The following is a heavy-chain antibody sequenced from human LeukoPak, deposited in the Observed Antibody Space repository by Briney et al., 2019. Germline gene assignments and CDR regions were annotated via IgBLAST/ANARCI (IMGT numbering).Heavy chain of an antibody. CDR2: INPNSGGT. D-gene: IGHD3-22*01. V-gene: IGHV1-2*02. CDR1: GYTFTSYY. Sequence: ASVKVSCKASGYTFTSYYMHWVRQAPGQGLEWMGWINPNSGGTNYAQKFQGRVTMTRDTSISTAYMELSRLRSDDTAVYYCARARITMIVGYFQHWGQGTLVTVSS. J-gene: IGHJ1*01. CDR3: ARARITMIVGYFQH.